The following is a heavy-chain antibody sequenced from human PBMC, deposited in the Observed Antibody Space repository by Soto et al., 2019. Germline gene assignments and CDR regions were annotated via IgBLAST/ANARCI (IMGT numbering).Heavy chain of an antibody. V-gene: IGHV3-30*18. J-gene: IGHJ6*02. CDR2: ISYDGSNK. Sequence: QVQLVESGGGVVQPGRSLRLSCAASGFTFSSYGMHWVRQAPGKGLEWVAVISYDGSNKHYADSVKGRFTISRDNSKNTLYLQMNSLRAEDTAVYYCAKVLPSSSVYGMDVWGQGTTVTVSS. CDR3: AKVLPSSSVYGMDV. D-gene: IGHD6-13*01. CDR1: GFTFSSYG.